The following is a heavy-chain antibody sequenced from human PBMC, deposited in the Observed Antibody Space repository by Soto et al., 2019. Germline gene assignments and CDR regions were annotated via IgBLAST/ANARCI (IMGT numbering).Heavy chain of an antibody. Sequence: SETLSLTCTVSGGSISSSSYYWGWIRQPPGKGLEWIGSIYYSGSTYYNPSLKSRVTISVDTSKNQFSLKLSSVTAADTAVYYCARHSSPTGGYYYYGMDVWGQGTTVT. J-gene: IGHJ6*02. D-gene: IGHD3-16*01. CDR1: GGSISSSSYY. V-gene: IGHV4-39*01. CDR3: ARHSSPTGGYYYYGMDV. CDR2: IYYSGST.